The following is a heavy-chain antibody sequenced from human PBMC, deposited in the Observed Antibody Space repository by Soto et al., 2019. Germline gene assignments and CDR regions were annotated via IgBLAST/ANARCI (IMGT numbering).Heavy chain of an antibody. CDR2: IKSKTDGGTT. J-gene: IGHJ4*02. D-gene: IGHD3-9*01. CDR3: TTDRLLRYVDWSSPLYDY. V-gene: IGHV3-15*01. Sequence: GGSLRLSCAASGLTFGSAWMSWVGQAPGKGLEWVGRIKSKTDGGTTDYAAPVKGRFTISRDDSKNTLYLQMNSLKTEDTAVYYCTTDRLLRYVDWSSPLYDYWGQGTLVTVAS. CDR1: GLTFGSAW.